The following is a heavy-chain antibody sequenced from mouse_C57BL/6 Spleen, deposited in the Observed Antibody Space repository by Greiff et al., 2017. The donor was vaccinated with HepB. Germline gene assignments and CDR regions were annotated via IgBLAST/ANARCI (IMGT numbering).Heavy chain of an antibody. J-gene: IGHJ2*01. CDR1: GFTFSDYG. D-gene: IGHD2-1*01. V-gene: IGHV5-17*01. CDR3: ARPVSTMVQGGFDY. Sequence: EVMLVESGGGLVKPGGSLKLSCAASGFTFSDYGMHWVRQAPEKGLEWVAYISSGSSTIYYADTVKGRFTISRDNAKNTLFLQMTSLRSEDTAMFYCARPVSTMVQGGFDYWGQGTTLTVSS. CDR2: ISSGSSTI.